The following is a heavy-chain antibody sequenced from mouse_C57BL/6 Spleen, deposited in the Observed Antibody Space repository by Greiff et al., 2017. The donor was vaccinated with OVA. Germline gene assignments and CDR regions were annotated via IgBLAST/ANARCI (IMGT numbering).Heavy chain of an antibody. V-gene: IGHV1-9*01. CDR1: GYTFTGYW. D-gene: IGHD1-1*01. CDR2: ILPGSGST. J-gene: IGHJ2*01. CDR3: AMREYFSSYSDLDY. Sequence: QVQLQQSGAELMKPGASVKLSCKATGYTFTGYWIEWVQQRPGHGLEWIGEILPGSGSTKYNEKFKGKATLPADTSTHTAYMQLSSLTTDDSAICYCAMREYFSSYSDLDYWGQGTTLTVSS.